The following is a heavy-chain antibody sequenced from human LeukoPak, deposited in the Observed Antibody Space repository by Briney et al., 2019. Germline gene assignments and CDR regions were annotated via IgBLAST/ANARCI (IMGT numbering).Heavy chain of an antibody. CDR1: GGSISSSSYY. Sequence: SETLSLTCTVSGGSISSSSYYGGWIRQPPGKGLEWIGSIYYSGSTYYNPSLKSRVTISVDTSKNEFSLKLNSVTAADTAVYYCARLYNDILTGYPDYWGQGTLVAVSS. D-gene: IGHD3-9*01. CDR3: ARLYNDILTGYPDY. V-gene: IGHV4-39*01. CDR2: IYYSGST. J-gene: IGHJ4*02.